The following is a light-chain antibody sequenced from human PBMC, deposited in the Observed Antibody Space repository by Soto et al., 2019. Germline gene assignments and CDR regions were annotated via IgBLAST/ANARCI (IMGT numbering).Light chain of an antibody. CDR1: ETIIDY. J-gene: IGKJ2*01. Sequence: DIQMSQSPSSLSASVGDSVTITCRASETIIDYLNWYQQQPGEAPKLLIFSASSLHSGVPSRFRGSGSATHFTLTISRLQPEDFATYFCQQSFSAPRTFGQGTKLQAK. CDR3: QQSFSAPRT. CDR2: SAS. V-gene: IGKV1-39*01.